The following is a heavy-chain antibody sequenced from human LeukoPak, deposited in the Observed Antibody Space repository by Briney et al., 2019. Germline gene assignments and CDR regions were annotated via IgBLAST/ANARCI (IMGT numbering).Heavy chain of an antibody. CDR2: INHSGSP. J-gene: IGHJ4*02. CDR1: GESFSGYY. Sequence: SETLSLTCAVYGESFSGYYWSWIRQPPGKGLEWIGEINHSGSPNYNPSLKSRVTMSVDTSKTQFSLKLSSVTAADTAVYYCARDSYYYDSSGYYRFDYWGQGTLVTVSS. D-gene: IGHD3-22*01. V-gene: IGHV4-34*01. CDR3: ARDSYYYDSSGYYRFDY.